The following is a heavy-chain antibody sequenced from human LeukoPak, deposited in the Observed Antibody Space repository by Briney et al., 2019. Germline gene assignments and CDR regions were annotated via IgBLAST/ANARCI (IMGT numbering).Heavy chain of an antibody. CDR2: TVGGGDGT. Sequence: GGSLRLSCAASGLTFNNYAMSWVRQAPGKGLEWVAVTVGGGDGTHYADSVKGRFTISRDNSNNTLYLQMNSLRAEDTAVYYCAKLTTSWGQGTLVTVSS. V-gene: IGHV3-23*01. J-gene: IGHJ4*02. D-gene: IGHD4-11*01. CDR3: AKLTTS. CDR1: GLTFNNYA.